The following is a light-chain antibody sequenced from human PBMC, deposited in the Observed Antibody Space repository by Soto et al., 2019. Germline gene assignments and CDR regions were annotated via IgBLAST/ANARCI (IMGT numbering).Light chain of an antibody. J-gene: IGLJ7*01. CDR1: SSNIGNNY. CDR3: AAWDDSLSGVV. Sequence: QSVLTQPPSVSAAPGQKVTISCSGSSSNIGNNYVSWYQQLPGTAPKLLIFRNNQRPSGVPDRFSGSKSGTSASLAISGLRSEDEADYFCAAWDDSLSGVVFGGGTQLTVL. CDR2: RNN. V-gene: IGLV1-47*01.